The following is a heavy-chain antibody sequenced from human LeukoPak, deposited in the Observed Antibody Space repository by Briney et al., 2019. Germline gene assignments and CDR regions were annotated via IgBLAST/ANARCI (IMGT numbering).Heavy chain of an antibody. V-gene: IGHV4-39*01. D-gene: IGHD3-3*01. CDR2: IYYSVST. J-gene: IGHJ4*02. Sequence: SETLSLTCAVYGGSFSDSYWGWIRQPPGKGLEWIGSIYYSVSTYYNPSLKSRVTISVDTSKNQFSLKLSSVTAADTAVYYCARLEAYWGQGTLVTVSS. CDR1: GGSFSDSY. CDR3: ARLEAY.